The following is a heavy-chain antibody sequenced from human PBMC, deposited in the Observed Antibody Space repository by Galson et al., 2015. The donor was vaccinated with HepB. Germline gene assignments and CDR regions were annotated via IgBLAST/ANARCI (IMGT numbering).Heavy chain of an antibody. J-gene: IGHJ6*03. CDR2: IDWDDDK. D-gene: IGHD3-9*01. CDR1: GFSLSTSGMC. CDR3: ARMIFRQDYYYDMDV. Sequence: PALVKPTQTLTLTCTFSGFSLSTSGMCVSWIRQPPGKALEWLARIDWDDDKYYSTSLKTRLTISKDTSKNQVVLTMTNMDPVDTATYYCARMIFRQDYYYDMDVGGKGTTVTGSS. V-gene: IGHV2-70*11.